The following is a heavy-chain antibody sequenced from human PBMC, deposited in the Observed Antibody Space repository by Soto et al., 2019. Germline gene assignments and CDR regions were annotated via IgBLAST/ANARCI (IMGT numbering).Heavy chain of an antibody. J-gene: IGHJ4*02. CDR2: IYYSGST. CDR3: ARSDIVATFGLDY. CDR1: GGSISSSSYY. V-gene: IGHV4-39*01. D-gene: IGHD5-12*01. Sequence: ASETLSLTCTVSGGSISSSSYYWGWIRQPPGKGLEWIGSIYYSGSTYYNPSLKSRVTISVDTSKNQFSLKLSSVTAADTAVYYCARSDIVATFGLDYWGQGTLVTVSS.